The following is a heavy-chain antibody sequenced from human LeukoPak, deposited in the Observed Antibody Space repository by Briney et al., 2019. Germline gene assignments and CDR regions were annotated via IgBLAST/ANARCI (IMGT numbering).Heavy chain of an antibody. D-gene: IGHD2-2*01. V-gene: IGHV3-23*01. J-gene: IGHJ4*02. Sequence: GGSLRLSCAASGFTFSSYAMSWVRQAPGKGLEWVSAISGSGGSTYYADSVKGRFTISRDNSKNTLYLQMNSLRAEDTAVYYCAKDQGCSSTSCPWYFDYWGQGTLVTVSS. CDR3: AKDQGCSSTSCPWYFDY. CDR2: ISGSGGST. CDR1: GFTFSSYA.